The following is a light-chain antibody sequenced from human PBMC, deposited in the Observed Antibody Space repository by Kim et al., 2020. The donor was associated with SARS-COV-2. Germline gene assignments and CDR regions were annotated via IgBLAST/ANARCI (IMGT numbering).Light chain of an antibody. V-gene: IGKV1-27*01. Sequence: ASVGDRVTITCRASQGISNYLAWYQQKPGKVPKLLIYAASALQSGVPTRFSGSRSGTDFALTISSLQPEDVATYYCQNYNSAPLTFGGGTKVDIK. CDR3: QNYNSAPLT. J-gene: IGKJ4*01. CDR1: QGISNY. CDR2: AAS.